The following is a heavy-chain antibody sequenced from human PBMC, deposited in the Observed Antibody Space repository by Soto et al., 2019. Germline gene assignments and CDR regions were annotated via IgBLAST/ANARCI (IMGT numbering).Heavy chain of an antibody. CDR3: ARLREDWIDFRDYYYYYLMDF. CDR2: IYYSGST. V-gene: IGHV4-59*08. Sequence: PSETLSLTCTVSGGSISSYYWSWIRQPPGKGLEWIGYIYYSGSTNYNPSLKSRVTISVDTSKNQFSLKLSSVTAAGTAVYYCARLREDWIDFRDYYYYYLMDFWGKGTSVTGSS. CDR1: GGSISSYY. D-gene: IGHD1-1*01. J-gene: IGHJ6*03.